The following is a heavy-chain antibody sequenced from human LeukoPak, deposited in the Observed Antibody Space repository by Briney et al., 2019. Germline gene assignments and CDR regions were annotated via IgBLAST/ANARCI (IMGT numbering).Heavy chain of an antibody. J-gene: IGHJ6*03. Sequence: ASVRVSCTASGYTFIGYYMHWVRQAPGQGLEWMGRIDPDSGGTSYAQKFQGRVTMTRDTAISTAYMELSRLRSEDTAVYYCAGRLRSEIASRPYYYYYMDVWGKGTTVTVSS. CDR1: GYTFIGYY. D-gene: IGHD6-6*01. V-gene: IGHV1-2*02. CDR3: AGRLRSEIASRPYYYYYMDV. CDR2: IDPDSGGT.